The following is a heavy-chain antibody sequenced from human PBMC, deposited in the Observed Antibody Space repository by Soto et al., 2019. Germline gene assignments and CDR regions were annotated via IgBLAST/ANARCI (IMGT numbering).Heavy chain of an antibody. Sequence: GGSLRLSCAASGFTFSSYGMHWVRQAPGKGLEWVAVISYDGSNKYYADSVKGRFTISRDNSKNTLYLQMNSLRAEDTAVYYCAKAQLRYFDWPDFDYWGQGTLVTVSS. CDR1: GFTFSSYG. D-gene: IGHD3-9*01. V-gene: IGHV3-30*18. J-gene: IGHJ4*02. CDR2: ISYDGSNK. CDR3: AKAQLRYFDWPDFDY.